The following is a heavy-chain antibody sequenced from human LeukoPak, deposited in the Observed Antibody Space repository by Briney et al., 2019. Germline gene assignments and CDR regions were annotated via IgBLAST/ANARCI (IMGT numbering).Heavy chain of an antibody. CDR1: GFTFSNYF. J-gene: IGHJ3*02. V-gene: IGHV3-30-3*01. CDR2: IASDGSHT. CDR3: ARERQDTVIHSGAFDI. D-gene: IGHD2-21*02. Sequence: GGSLRLSCAASGFTFSNYFMHWVRQAPGKRLEWVADIASDGSHTFYVESVKGRFTISRDNSKSTLYLQMNSLGPEDTAVYFCARERQDTVIHSGAFDIWGQGTMVTVSS.